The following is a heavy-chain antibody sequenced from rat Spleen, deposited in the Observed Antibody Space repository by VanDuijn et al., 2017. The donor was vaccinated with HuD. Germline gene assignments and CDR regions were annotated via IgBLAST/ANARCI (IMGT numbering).Heavy chain of an antibody. CDR2: IWGDGST. V-gene: IGHV2-1*01. J-gene: IGHJ2*01. CDR3: TRSGYYYSSYVPFFDY. Sequence: QVQLKESGPGLVQPSQTLSLTCTVSGFSLTTNSVHWVRQPPGKGLERMGGIWGDGSTDYNLGLKYRLIISRDTSKSQVFLKMNRLQTDYTAIYFCTRSGYYYSSYVPFFDYWGQGVMVTVSS. D-gene: IGHD1-2*01. CDR1: GFSLTTNS.